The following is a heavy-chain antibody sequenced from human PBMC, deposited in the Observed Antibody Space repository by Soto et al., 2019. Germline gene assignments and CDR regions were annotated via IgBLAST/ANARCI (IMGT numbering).Heavy chain of an antibody. CDR2: INHSGSS. J-gene: IGHJ5*02. Sequence: PSETLSLTCAVSGGSFSGYIWTWIRQTPGKGLQWIGQINHSGSSIYNPSLKSRVTISVDKSKNQFSLKLSSVTAADTAVYYCSRDRRTYYYGSGSYYNVWWFDPWGQGTLVT. D-gene: IGHD3-10*01. CDR3: SRDRRTYYYGSGSYYNVWWFDP. CDR1: GGSFSGYI. V-gene: IGHV4-34*01.